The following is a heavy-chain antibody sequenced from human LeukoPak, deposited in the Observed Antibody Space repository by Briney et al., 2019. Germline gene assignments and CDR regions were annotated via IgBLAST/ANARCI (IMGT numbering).Heavy chain of an antibody. CDR1: GGSISSNY. CDR2: IYNSGST. D-gene: IGHD3-22*01. V-gene: IGHV4-59*08. CDR3: AQIRPSTYYHSSNSFDY. Sequence: SETLSLTCTPSGGSISSNYWTWIRQPPGKGLEWIGYIYNSGSTNYNPSLKSRVTISVDTSKNQFSLKLSSVTAADTAVYYCAQIRPSTYYHSSNSFDYWGQGTLVTVSS. J-gene: IGHJ4*02.